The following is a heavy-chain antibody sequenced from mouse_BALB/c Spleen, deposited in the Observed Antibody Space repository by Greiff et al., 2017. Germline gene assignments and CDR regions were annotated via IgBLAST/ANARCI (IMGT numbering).Heavy chain of an antibody. J-gene: IGHJ3*01. D-gene: IGHD2-2*01. V-gene: IGHV2-6-7*01. CDR3: ARDGGYDEAWFAY. CDR1: GFSLTGYG. CDR2: IWGDGST. Sequence: VQLKESGPGLVAPSQSLSITCTVSGFSLTGYGVNWVRQPPGKGLEWLGMIWGDGSTDYNSALKSRLSISKDNSKSQVFLKMNSLQTDDTARYYCARDGGYDEAWFAYWGQGTLVTVSA.